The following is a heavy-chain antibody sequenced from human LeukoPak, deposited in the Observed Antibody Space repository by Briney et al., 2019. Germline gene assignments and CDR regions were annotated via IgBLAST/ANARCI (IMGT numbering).Heavy chain of an antibody. V-gene: IGHV3-9*01. J-gene: IGHJ4*02. CDR2: ISWNSGSI. D-gene: IGHD6-6*01. Sequence: GGSLRLSCAASGFTFSDYGMHWVRQAPGKGLEWVSGISWNSGSIGYADSVKGRFTISRDNAKNSLYLQMNSLRAEDTALYYCAKASISSIAAPYFDYWGQGTLVTVSS. CDR3: AKASISSIAAPYFDY. CDR1: GFTFSDYG.